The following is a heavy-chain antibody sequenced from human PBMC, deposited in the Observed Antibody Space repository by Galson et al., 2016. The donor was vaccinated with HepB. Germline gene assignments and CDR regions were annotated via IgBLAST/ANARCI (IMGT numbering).Heavy chain of an antibody. J-gene: IGHJ6*03. Sequence: SVKVSCKASGYTFTNYGITWVRQAPGQGLEWMGWISPYNGNTNYAQKLQGRVTMTTDTSTSTAYMELRSLRSDDTAAYYCAREVGLHDFSSGYYYYYMDVWGRGTTVTVSS. CDR2: ISPYNGNT. V-gene: IGHV1-18*04. CDR3: AREVGLHDFSSGYYYYYMDV. CDR1: GYTFTNYG. D-gene: IGHD3-3*01.